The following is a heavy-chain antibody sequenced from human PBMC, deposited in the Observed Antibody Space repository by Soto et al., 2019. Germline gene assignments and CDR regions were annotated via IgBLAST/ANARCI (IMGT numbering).Heavy chain of an antibody. CDR1: GYSFTNYW. Sequence: PGDSLRISCKGSGYSFTNYWIAWVRQMPGKGLEWMGIIYSGESDTRYSPSFQGQVTISAAKSISTAYLQRSSLEASDTAMYYCARQYGEFSSSSDAGMAVWGQGTTVTVSS. D-gene: IGHD6-6*01. CDR2: IYSGESDT. CDR3: ARQYGEFSSSSDAGMAV. J-gene: IGHJ6*02. V-gene: IGHV5-51*01.